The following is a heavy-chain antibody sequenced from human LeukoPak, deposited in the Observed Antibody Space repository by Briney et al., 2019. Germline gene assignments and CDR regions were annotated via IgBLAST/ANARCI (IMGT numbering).Heavy chain of an antibody. Sequence: GGSLRLSCAASGFTFSRSSMNWVRQAPGKGLEWISYINSGSSRMFYADSMKGRFTTSRDNGENLLCLQMNSLRAEDTAVYYCARDNYDSSTPYYFDYWGQGTLVTVSS. D-gene: IGHD3-22*01. CDR1: GFTFSRSS. CDR3: ARDNYDSSTPYYFDY. CDR2: INSGSSRM. J-gene: IGHJ4*02. V-gene: IGHV3-48*01.